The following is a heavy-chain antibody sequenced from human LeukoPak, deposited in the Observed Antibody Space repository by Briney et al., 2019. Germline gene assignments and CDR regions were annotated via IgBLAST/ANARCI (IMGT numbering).Heavy chain of an antibody. J-gene: IGHJ3*02. D-gene: IGHD2/OR15-2a*01. CDR1: GYTFSNHY. CDR2: INPSGGGT. Sequence: ASVKVSCKASGYTFSNHYMHWVRQAPGQGFEWLGMINPSGGGTGYSQKLQGRVTMTRDTSTSTVYMDLSSLRSEDTAVYYRARVSMGSTYFRAFDIWGQGTMVTVSS. CDR3: ARVSMGSTYFRAFDI. V-gene: IGHV1-46*01.